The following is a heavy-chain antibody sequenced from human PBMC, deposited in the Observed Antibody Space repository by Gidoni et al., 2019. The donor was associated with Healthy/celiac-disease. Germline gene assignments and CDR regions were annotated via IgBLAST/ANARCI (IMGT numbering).Heavy chain of an antibody. Sequence: QVHLVESGGGVVQPGRSLRLSCAASGFTFSSYAMHWVRQAPGKGLEWVAVISYDGSNKYYADSVKGRFTISRDNSKNTLYLQRNSLRAEDTAVYYCARDGYYYDSSGYYSGGGFDYWGQGTLVTVSS. CDR2: ISYDGSNK. D-gene: IGHD3-22*01. CDR1: GFTFSSYA. CDR3: ARDGYYYDSSGYYSGGGFDY. J-gene: IGHJ4*02. V-gene: IGHV3-30*04.